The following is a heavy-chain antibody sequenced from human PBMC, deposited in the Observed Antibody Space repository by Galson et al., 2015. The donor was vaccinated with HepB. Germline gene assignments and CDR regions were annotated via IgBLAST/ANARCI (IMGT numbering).Heavy chain of an antibody. CDR2: INVANGDT. J-gene: IGHJ4*02. CDR3: AREGGRVGASLGEDY. V-gene: IGHV1-3*01. D-gene: IGHD3-16*01. Sequence: KVSCKASGYSFTSYAMHWVRQAPGQTLEWVGWINVANGDTRYSQKFQDRVTITRDTSASTAYMGMSSLRPEDTAFYYCAREGGRVGASLGEDYWGQGTLVTVSS. CDR1: GYSFTSYA.